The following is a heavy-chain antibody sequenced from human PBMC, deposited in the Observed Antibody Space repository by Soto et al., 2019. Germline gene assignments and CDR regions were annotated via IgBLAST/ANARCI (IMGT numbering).Heavy chain of an antibody. V-gene: IGHV3-53*01. CDR3: ATWHLQEHAYDI. J-gene: IGHJ3*02. CDR1: GLTVSGKKY. Sequence: GGSLRLSCAAFGLTVSGKKYISWVRQAPGKGLEWVPALYDVDGTYYADSVKGRFTTSRDTSRTIVYLQMNSLRLDDTAVYFCATWHLQEHAYDIWGQGTTVTVS. CDR2: LYDVDGT. D-gene: IGHD4-4*01.